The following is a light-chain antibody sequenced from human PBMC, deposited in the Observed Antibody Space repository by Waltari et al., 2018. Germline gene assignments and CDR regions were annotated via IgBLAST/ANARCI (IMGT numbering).Light chain of an antibody. V-gene: IGKV4-1*01. CDR3: QQYYSSPPT. J-gene: IGKJ4*01. CDR1: QSVLHSFNNNNY. CDR2: WAS. Sequence: DIVMTQSPDSLAVSLGDRATINCKSSQSVLHSFNNNNYLAWYQQKPGQPPKLLIYWASTRESGVPDRFSGSGSGTDFTLTISSLQAEDVAVYYCQQYYSSPPTFGGGTKVEIK.